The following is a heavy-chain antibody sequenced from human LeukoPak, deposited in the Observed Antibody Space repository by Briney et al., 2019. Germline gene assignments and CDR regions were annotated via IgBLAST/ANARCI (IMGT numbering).Heavy chain of an antibody. V-gene: IGHV4-39*01. D-gene: IGHD2-15*01. CDR2: IYYSGST. J-gene: IGHJ4*02. Sequence: SETLSLTCTVSGGSISSSSYYWGWIRQPPGTGLEWIGSIYYSGSTYYNPSLKSRVTISVDTSKNQFSLKLSSVTAADTAVYYCARLSIVVVAARIFDYWGQGTLVTVSS. CDR1: GGSISSSSYY. CDR3: ARLSIVVVAARIFDY.